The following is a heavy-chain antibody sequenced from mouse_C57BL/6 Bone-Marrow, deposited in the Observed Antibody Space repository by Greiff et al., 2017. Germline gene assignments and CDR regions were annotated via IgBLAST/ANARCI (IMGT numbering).Heavy chain of an antibody. CDR3: ARRGGSSVSYWYFDV. D-gene: IGHD1-1*01. CDR1: GFTFSDYG. Sequence: EVKLMESGGGLVQPGGSLKLSCAASGFTFSDYGMAWVRQAPRKGPEWVAFISNLAYSIYYADTVTGRFTISRENAKNTLYLEMSSLRSEDTAMYYCARRGGSSVSYWYFDVWGTGTTVTVSS. J-gene: IGHJ1*03. CDR2: ISNLAYSI. V-gene: IGHV5-15*01.